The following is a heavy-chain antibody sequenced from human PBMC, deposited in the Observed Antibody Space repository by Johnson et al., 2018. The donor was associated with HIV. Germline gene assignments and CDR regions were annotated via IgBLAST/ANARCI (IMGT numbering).Heavy chain of an antibody. J-gene: IGHJ3*02. CDR2: ISFDGSNK. V-gene: IGHV3-30*09. Sequence: QMLLVESRGGVVQPGRSLRLSCTASGFTFNKFAMHWVRQAPGKGLEWLAFISFDGSNKYFGGSVEGRFDISRENSKNSHYLHMNSLRPEDTAIYYCAKDEALGWELDPDAFDIWGQGTMVTVSS. CDR3: AKDEALGWELDPDAFDI. CDR1: GFTFNKFA. D-gene: IGHD1-26*01.